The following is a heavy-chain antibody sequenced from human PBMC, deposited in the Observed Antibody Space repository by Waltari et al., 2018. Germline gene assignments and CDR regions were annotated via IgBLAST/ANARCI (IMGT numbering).Heavy chain of an antibody. D-gene: IGHD7-27*01. J-gene: IGHJ6*02. Sequence: EVQLVESGGGLVQPGGSLRLSCAVSGFLFSSYWMSWVRQAPGKGLEGVANINQDGTEKYYVGSVKGRFTISRDNAKNSLYLQMNSLRAEDTAVYYRARVNWGSDKKSLDVWGQGTTVTVSS. CDR1: GFLFSSYW. CDR3: ARVNWGSDKKSLDV. V-gene: IGHV3-7*04. CDR2: INQDGTEK.